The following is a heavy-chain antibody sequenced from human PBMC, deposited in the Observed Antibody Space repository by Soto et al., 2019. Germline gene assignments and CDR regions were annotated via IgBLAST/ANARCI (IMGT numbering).Heavy chain of an antibody. CDR2: IDGSGGDT. D-gene: IGHD2-15*01. CDR3: VKETVADAYVETSPFDF. Sequence: EVQLLESGGGLVQPGGSLRLSCAASGFTWSRYAMVWCRQALGTGLERVSVIDGSGGDTSFADSVKGRFTISRDNSKNTPYLHMNSLRAEDTARYYCVKETVADAYVETSPFDFWGQGTLVTVSS. V-gene: IGHV3-23*01. CDR1: GFTWSRYA. J-gene: IGHJ4*02.